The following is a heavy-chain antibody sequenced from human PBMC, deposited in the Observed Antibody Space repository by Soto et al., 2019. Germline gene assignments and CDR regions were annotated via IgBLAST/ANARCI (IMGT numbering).Heavy chain of an antibody. J-gene: IGHJ6*03. D-gene: IGHD3-16*01. CDR3: ARVNYVPPYYYYYYMDV. CDR2: IYYSGST. CDR1: GGSISSYY. Sequence: SETLSLTCTVSGGSISSYYWSWIRQPPGKGLEWIGYIYYSGSTNYNPSLKSRVTISVDTSKNQFSLKLSSVTAADTAVYYCARVNYVPPYYYYYYMDVWGKGTTVTVSS. V-gene: IGHV4-59*08.